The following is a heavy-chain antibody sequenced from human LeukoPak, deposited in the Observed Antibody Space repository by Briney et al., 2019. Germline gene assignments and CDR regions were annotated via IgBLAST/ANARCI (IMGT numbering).Heavy chain of an antibody. Sequence: GGSLRLSCAASGFTFSNFWIYWVRHAPGKGLVWVSRINGDGSETIHADSVKGRFTISGDNAKNTLYLQMNSLRTEDTAVYYCARVRRGDDFNPFDYWGQGTLVTVSS. CDR3: ARVRRGDDFNPFDY. D-gene: IGHD3-16*01. J-gene: IGHJ4*02. V-gene: IGHV3-74*01. CDR2: INGDGSET. CDR1: GFTFSNFW.